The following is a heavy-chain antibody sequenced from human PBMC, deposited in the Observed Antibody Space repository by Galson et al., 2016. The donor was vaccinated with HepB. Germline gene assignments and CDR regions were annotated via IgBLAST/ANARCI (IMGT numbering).Heavy chain of an antibody. CDR1: GASVTSDYHY. CDR3: ARFVHYGGDCYSGFDL. V-gene: IGHV4-61*01. CDR2: IYYRGST. Sequence: LSLTCSVSGASVTSDYHYWTWIRQPPGKELEWIGYIYYRGSTKYRSSLESRVTISLDTSKNEFSLNLRSVTAADTATYFCARFVHYGGDCYSGFDLWGRGTLVTVSS. J-gene: IGHJ4*02. D-gene: IGHD2-21*02.